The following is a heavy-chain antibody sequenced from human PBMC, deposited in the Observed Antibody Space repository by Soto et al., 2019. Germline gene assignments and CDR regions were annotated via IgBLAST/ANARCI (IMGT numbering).Heavy chain of an antibody. Sequence: ASVKVSCKASGYSFSGYGVHWVRRAPRQRFEWMGWINVAKGKTKYSQKFQGRVTVTRDTSASTVYMDLSGLRSEDTAVYYCTRDRAREGYFGMDVWGQGTTVTVSS. CDR3: TRDRAREGYFGMDV. J-gene: IGHJ6*02. D-gene: IGHD5-12*01. CDR2: INVAKGKT. V-gene: IGHV1-3*01. CDR1: GYSFSGYG.